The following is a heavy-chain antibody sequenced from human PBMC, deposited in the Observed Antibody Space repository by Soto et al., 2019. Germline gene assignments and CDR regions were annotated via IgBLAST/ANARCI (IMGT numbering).Heavy chain of an antibody. J-gene: IGHJ6*02. CDR1: ELTFSNFV. V-gene: IGHV3-30*18. Sequence: PGGYLRLSYAASELTFSNFVMHWVRQAPGKGLEWVALISFDGNYAYYADSVKGRFTISRDNSMNTLSLQMNSLRSEDTAVYYCAKDLGSRYYYYAMDFWGQGTTVTGSS. D-gene: IGHD6-13*01. CDR3: AKDLGSRYYYYAMDF. CDR2: ISFDGNYA.